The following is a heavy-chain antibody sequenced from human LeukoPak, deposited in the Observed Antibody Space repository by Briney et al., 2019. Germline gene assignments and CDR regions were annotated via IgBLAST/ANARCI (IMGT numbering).Heavy chain of an antibody. CDR3: ARGASVCDSSGYYAKTYYFDY. J-gene: IGHJ4*02. CDR1: GGSFSGYY. Sequence: PSETLSLTCAVYGGSFSGYYWSWIRQPPGKGLEWIGEINHSGSTNYNPSLKSRVTISVDTSKNQFSLKLSSVTAADTAVYYCARGASVCDSSGYYAKTYYFDYWGQGTLVTVSS. D-gene: IGHD3-22*01. CDR2: INHSGST. V-gene: IGHV4-34*01.